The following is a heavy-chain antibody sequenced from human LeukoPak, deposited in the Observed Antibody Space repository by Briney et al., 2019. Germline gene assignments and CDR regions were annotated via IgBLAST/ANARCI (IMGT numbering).Heavy chain of an antibody. J-gene: IGHJ3*02. V-gene: IGHV3-74*01. Sequence: GGSLRLSCAASGFTFRSYSMHWVRQTPGKGLVWVSRINSDGRSASYADSVKGRFTISRDNAKNTLYLQMNSLRADDTAVYYCARGRWGEAFDIWGQGTMVTVSS. CDR2: INSDGRSA. CDR3: ARGRWGEAFDI. CDR1: GFTFRSYS. D-gene: IGHD3-16*01.